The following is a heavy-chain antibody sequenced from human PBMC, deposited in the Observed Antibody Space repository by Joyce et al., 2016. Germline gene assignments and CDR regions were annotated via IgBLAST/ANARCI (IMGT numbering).Heavy chain of an antibody. CDR2: IYISGNT. Sequence: QVQLQESGPGLVKPSQTLSLTCTVSGDSVSSGGYYWTWIRQHPGQCLDSIGYIYISGNTYVKSSLKCRVSMSLDTSKNQCSLNLSYGTATDTAVYYCARQRSTSASVSYYFDYWGPGALVTVSS. V-gene: IGHV4-31*03. D-gene: IGHD2-2*01. CDR1: GDSVSSGGYY. CDR3: ARQRSTSASVSYYFDY. J-gene: IGHJ4*02.